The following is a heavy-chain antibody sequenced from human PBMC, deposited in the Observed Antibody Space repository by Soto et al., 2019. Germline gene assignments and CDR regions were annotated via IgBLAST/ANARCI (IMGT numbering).Heavy chain of an antibody. V-gene: IGHV4-34*01. J-gene: IGHJ4*02. CDR1: GGSVSGYY. D-gene: IGHD1-1*01. CDR2: INHSGST. Sequence: HSERLSISFAVCGGSVSGYYWSWIRKPPGKGLEWIGEINHSGSTNCNPSLKSRVTISVDTSKNQFSLKLSSVTAADTAVYYCARATSFWNDALDYWGQGTLVTVSS. CDR3: ARATSFWNDALDY.